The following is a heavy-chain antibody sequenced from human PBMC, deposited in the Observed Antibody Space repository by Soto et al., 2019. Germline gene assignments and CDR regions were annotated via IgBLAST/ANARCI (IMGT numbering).Heavy chain of an antibody. D-gene: IGHD3-22*01. V-gene: IGHV4-31*03. J-gene: IGHJ4*02. CDR1: GGSISSGGYY. CDR3: AREGDSSGYYPR. CDR2: IYYSGST. Sequence: SETLSLTCTVSGGSISSGGYYWSWIRQHPGKGLEWIGYIYYSGSTYYNPSLKSRVTISVDTSKNQFSLKLSSVTAADTAVYYCAREGDSSGYYPRWGQGTLVTVSS.